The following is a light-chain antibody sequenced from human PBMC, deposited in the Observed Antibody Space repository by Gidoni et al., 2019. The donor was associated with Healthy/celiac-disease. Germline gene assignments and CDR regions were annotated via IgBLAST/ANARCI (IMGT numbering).Light chain of an antibody. CDR1: QDISNY. J-gene: IGKJ4*01. CDR3: QQYDNLPLT. CDR2: DAS. V-gene: IGKV1-33*01. Sequence: DIQMTQSPSSLSASVGDRVTITCQASQDISNYLNWYQQKPEKAPQLLIYDASNLETGVTSRFSGSGSGTDFTFTISSLQPEDIATYYCQQYDNLPLTFGGGTKVEIK.